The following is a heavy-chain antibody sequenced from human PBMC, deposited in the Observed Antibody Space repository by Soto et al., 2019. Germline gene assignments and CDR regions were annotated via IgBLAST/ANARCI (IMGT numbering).Heavy chain of an antibody. CDR3: ARVSAYSSSSMSKYYFDY. CDR2: IIPIFGTA. D-gene: IGHD6-6*01. V-gene: IGHV1-69*13. CDR1: GGTFSSYA. J-gene: IGHJ4*02. Sequence: SVKVSCKASGGTFSSYAISWVRQAPGQGLEWMGGIIPIFGTANYAQKFQGRVTITADESTSTAYMELSSLRSEDTAVYYCARVSAYSSSSMSKYYFDYWGQGTLVTVSS.